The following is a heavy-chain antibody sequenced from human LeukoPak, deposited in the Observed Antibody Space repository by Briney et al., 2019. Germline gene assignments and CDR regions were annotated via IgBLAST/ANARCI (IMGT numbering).Heavy chain of an antibody. J-gene: IGHJ4*02. CDR2: VSYDGTNK. CDR3: ARTFSGSYWIDY. D-gene: IGHD1-26*01. Sequence: SGGSLRLSCAASGFTFSGYAMHWVRQAPGKGLESVAVVSYDGTNKYYADSVQGRFTISRDNSKNTLYLQMNSLRAEDTAVYYCARTFSGSYWIDYWGQGTLVTVSS. V-gene: IGHV3-30*14. CDR1: GFTFSGYA.